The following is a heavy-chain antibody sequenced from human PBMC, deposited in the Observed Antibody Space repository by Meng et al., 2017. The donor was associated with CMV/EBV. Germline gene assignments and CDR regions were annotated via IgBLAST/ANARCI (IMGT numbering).Heavy chain of an antibody. CDR3: ARATTIVVVPAATVGWFDP. CDR1: GGSFSGYY. Sequence: SWAVYGGSFSGYYWSWIRQPPGKGLEWIGEINHSGSTNYNPSLKSRVTISVDTSKNQFSLKLSSVTAADTAVYYCARATTIVVVPAATVGWFDPWGQGTLVTVSS. V-gene: IGHV4-34*01. CDR2: INHSGST. J-gene: IGHJ5*02. D-gene: IGHD2-2*01.